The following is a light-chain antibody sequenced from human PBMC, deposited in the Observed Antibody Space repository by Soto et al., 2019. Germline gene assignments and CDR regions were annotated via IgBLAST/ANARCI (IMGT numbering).Light chain of an antibody. V-gene: IGLV2-14*01. J-gene: IGLJ1*01. CDR1: SSDVGGYNY. Sequence: QSALTQPASVSGSPGQSITISCTGTSSDVGGYNYVSWYQQHPGKARKLMIYDVSNRPSGVSNRFSGSKSGNTASLTISGLQAEDEADYYCSSYTSSSTLGVFGTGTKLTVL. CDR2: DVS. CDR3: SSYTSSSTLGV.